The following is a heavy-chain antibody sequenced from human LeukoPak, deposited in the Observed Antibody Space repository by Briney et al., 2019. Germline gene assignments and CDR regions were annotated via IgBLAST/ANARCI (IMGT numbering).Heavy chain of an antibody. CDR1: GGSISSYY. V-gene: IGHV4-59*01. CDR3: ARNGHDILTGYSAAKFDP. D-gene: IGHD3-9*01. CDR2: IYYSGST. Sequence: PSETLSLTCTVSGGSISSYYWSWIRQPPGKGLEWIGYIYYSGSTNYNPSLKSRVTISVDTSKNQFSLKLSSVTAADTAVYYCARNGHDILTGYSAAKFDPWGQGTLVTVSS. J-gene: IGHJ5*02.